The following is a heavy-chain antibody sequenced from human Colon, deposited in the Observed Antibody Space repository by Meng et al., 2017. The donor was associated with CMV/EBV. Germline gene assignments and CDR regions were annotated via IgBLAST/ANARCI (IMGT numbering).Heavy chain of an antibody. CDR3: AKSMNDFWTGYYPLFDQ. CDR2: VNPRNGGI. CDR1: GYIFTNYG. D-gene: IGHD3/OR15-3a*01. Sequence: ASVKVSCKASGYIFTNYGITWVRQAPGQGPEWMGWVNPRNGGIKYAQRFQDRVTMTRDTSTATAHMELRSLRSDDTAVYYCAKSMNDFWTGYYPLFDQWGQGTLVTVSS. V-gene: IGHV1-2*02. J-gene: IGHJ4*02.